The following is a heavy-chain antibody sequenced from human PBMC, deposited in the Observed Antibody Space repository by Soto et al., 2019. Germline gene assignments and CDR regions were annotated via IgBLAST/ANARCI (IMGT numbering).Heavy chain of an antibody. CDR3: ARDLVLARPSGMDV. CDR1: GGTFSSYA. Sequence: SSVKVSCKASGGTFSSYAISWVRQAPGQGLEWMGGLIPIFGTANYAQKFQGRVTITADESTSTAYMELSSLRYEDTAVYYCARDLVLARPSGMDVWGQGTTVTVSS. J-gene: IGHJ6*02. V-gene: IGHV1-69*13. CDR2: LIPIFGTA. D-gene: IGHD6-6*01.